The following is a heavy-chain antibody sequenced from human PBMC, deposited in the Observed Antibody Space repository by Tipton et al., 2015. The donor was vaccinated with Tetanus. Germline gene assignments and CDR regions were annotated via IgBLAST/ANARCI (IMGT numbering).Heavy chain of an antibody. Sequence: SLRLSCAASGFTFSSYAMHWVRQAPGKGLEWVAVISYDGSNKYYADSVKGRFTISRDNSKNTLYLQMNSLRAEDTAVYYCARDQPGSTVTPEGAFDIWRQETMVNVSS. CDR3: ARDQPGSTVTPEGAFDI. V-gene: IGHV3-30-3*01. CDR1: GFTFSSYA. J-gene: IGHJ3*02. CDR2: ISYDGSNK. D-gene: IGHD4-17*01.